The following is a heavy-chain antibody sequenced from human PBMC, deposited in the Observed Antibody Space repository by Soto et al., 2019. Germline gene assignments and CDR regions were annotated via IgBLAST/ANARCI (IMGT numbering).Heavy chain of an antibody. J-gene: IGHJ4*02. D-gene: IGHD3-22*01. CDR1: GFTFEDYA. CDR2: ISWNSANI. Sequence: EMHLVESGGGLVQPGRSLTISCAASGFTFEDYAMHWVRQTPGKGLEXVSGISWNSANIIYADSVKGRFTISRDNAKNSLYLQMNSLRPXDTALYXXAKMVTWDSSGYYQGGFDCWGQGTLVTVSS. CDR3: AKMVTWDSSGYYQGGFDC. V-gene: IGHV3-9*01.